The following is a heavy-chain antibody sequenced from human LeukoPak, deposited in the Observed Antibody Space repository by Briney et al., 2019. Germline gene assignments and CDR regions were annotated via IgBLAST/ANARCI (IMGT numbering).Heavy chain of an antibody. J-gene: IGHJ4*02. V-gene: IGHV3-23*03. CDR1: GFTFSSYS. CDR2: IYADGTTHYDGTT. CDR3: AKDVLGYYDSSGYYGY. D-gene: IGHD3-22*01. Sequence: GGSLRLSCAASGFTFSSYSMNWVRQAPGKGLQWVSVIYADGTTHYDGTTHYADSVKGRFTISRDNSKNTVSLQMNSLRPEDTAVYYCAKDVLGYYDSSGYYGYWGQGTLVTVSS.